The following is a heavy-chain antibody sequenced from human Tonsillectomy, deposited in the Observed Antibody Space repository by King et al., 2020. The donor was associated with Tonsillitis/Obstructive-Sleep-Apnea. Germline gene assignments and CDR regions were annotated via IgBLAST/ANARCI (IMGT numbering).Heavy chain of an antibody. D-gene: IGHD2-2*01. Sequence: VQLVESGGGLVQPGGSLRLSCVASGFTFRNYAMTWVRQAPGKGLEWVSAISGSGGTTYYADSGRFTISRDNSENTVYLQMNSLRAEGSALYFCAKGFCCTTVCSLDYWGQGTLVTVSS. CDR3: AKGFCCTTVCSLDY. CDR1: GFTFRNYA. V-gene: IGHV3-23*04. CDR2: ISGSGGTT. J-gene: IGHJ4*02.